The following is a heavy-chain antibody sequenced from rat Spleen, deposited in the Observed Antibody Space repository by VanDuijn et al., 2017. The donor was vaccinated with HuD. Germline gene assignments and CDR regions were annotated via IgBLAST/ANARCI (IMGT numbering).Heavy chain of an antibody. J-gene: IGHJ2*01. D-gene: IGHD4-3*01. CDR3: ARLDRRIRGFDY. V-gene: IGHV5-17*01. Sequence: EVQLVESGGGLVQPGRSLKLSCAASGFTFTDFFMAWVRQAPKKGLEWVATLIYDGSRTYYRDSVKGRFTISRDNAKSTLYLQMDSLRPEDTATYYCARLDRRIRGFDYWGQGVMVTVSS. CDR1: GFTFTDFF. CDR2: LIYDGSRT.